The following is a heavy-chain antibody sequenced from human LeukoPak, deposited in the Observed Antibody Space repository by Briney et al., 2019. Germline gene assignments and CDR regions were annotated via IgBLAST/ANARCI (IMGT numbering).Heavy chain of an antibody. CDR1: GFTFSSYS. Sequence: GGSLRLSCAASGFTFSSYSMNWVRQAPGKGLEWVSYISSSSSTIYYADSVKGRFTISRDNAKNSLYLQMNSLRAEDTAVYYCARFGLGRDFFNFDYWGLGTLVTVSS. J-gene: IGHJ4*02. CDR3: ARFGLGRDFFNFDY. CDR2: ISSSSSTI. V-gene: IGHV3-48*01. D-gene: IGHD3-10*01.